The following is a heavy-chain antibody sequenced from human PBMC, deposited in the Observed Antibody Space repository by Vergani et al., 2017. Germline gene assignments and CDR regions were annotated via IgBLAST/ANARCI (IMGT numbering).Heavy chain of an antibody. CDR3: VRDEPAEAGRAFDI. J-gene: IGHJ3*02. D-gene: IGHD6-13*01. Sequence: QVQLQESGPGPVKPSQTLSLTCTVSGGSISSGSYYWSWIRQPAGKGLEWIGRIYTSGSTKYNPSLKSRVTISVDTSKNQFSLKLTSVTAADTALYYCVRDEPAEAGRAFDIWGQGTIVTVSS. CDR1: GGSISSGSYY. CDR2: IYTSGST. V-gene: IGHV4-61*02.